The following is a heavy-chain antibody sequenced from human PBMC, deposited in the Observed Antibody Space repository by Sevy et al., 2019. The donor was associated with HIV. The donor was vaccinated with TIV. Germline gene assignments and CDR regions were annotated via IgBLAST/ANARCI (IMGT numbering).Heavy chain of an antibody. CDR3: AKVSKRRGVRKNWFDP. CDR1: GFTFSSYA. Sequence: GGSLRLSCAASGFTFSSYAMSWVRQAPGKGLEWVSAISGSGGSTYYADSVKGRFTISRDNSKNTLYLQMNSLRAGDTAVYYCAKVSKRRGVRKNWFDPWGQGTLVTVSS. V-gene: IGHV3-23*01. J-gene: IGHJ5*02. D-gene: IGHD3-10*01. CDR2: ISGSGGST.